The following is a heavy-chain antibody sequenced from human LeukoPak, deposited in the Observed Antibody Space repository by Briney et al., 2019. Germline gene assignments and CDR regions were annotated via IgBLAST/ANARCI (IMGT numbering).Heavy chain of an antibody. CDR1: GYTFTSYD. D-gene: IGHD2-15*01. Sequence: ASVKVSCKASGYTFTSYDINWVRQATGQGLEWMGWMNPNSGNTGYAQKFQGRVTITRNTSISTAYMELSSLRSEDTAVYYCARGLQFVAATPGYWGQGTLVTVSS. CDR3: ARGLQFVAATPGY. V-gene: IGHV1-8*03. CDR2: MNPNSGNT. J-gene: IGHJ4*02.